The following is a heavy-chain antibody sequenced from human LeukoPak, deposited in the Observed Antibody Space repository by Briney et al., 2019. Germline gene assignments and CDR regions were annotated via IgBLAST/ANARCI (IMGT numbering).Heavy chain of an antibody. CDR2: IYYSGST. Sequence: SETLSLTCTVSGGSISSSSYYWGWIRQPPGKGLEWIGSIYYSGSTYYNPSLKSRVTISVDTSKNQFSLKLSSVTAADTAVYYCARFREAYNNFWIGYYSPYQSSFASWGQGTLFTVSP. V-gene: IGHV4-39*01. J-gene: IGHJ4*02. CDR3: ARFREAYNNFWIGYYSPYQSSFAS. D-gene: IGHD3-3*01. CDR1: GGSISSSSYY.